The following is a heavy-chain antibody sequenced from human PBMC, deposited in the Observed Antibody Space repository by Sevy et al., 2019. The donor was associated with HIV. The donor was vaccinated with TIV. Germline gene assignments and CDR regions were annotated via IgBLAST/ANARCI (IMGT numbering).Heavy chain of an antibody. V-gene: IGHV4-59*01. CDR3: ARSRRSGSYGDFDY. D-gene: IGHD1-26*01. Sequence: SETLSLTCAVSGASISADCWSWIRQPPGKGLEWIGYIYHSGSTSYNPSLKSRTSISMDTSRNQFSLKLTSVTAADTAVYLCARSRRSGSYGDFDYWGRGARVTVSS. CDR2: IYHSGST. CDR1: GASISADC. J-gene: IGHJ4*02.